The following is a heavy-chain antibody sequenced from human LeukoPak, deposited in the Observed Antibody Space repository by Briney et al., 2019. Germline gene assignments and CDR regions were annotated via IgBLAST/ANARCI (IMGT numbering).Heavy chain of an antibody. Sequence: GGSLRLSCTASGFTFGDYPMSWVRQAPGKGLEWVGFIRSKTYGGTSEYAASVKGRFTISRDDSKSIAYLQMNSLQTEDTAVYYCTTDLGYYGSGSYYTVDYWGQGTLVTVSS. V-gene: IGHV3-49*04. CDR1: GFTFGDYP. CDR3: TTDLGYYGSGSYYTVDY. D-gene: IGHD3-10*01. J-gene: IGHJ4*02. CDR2: IRSKTYGGTS.